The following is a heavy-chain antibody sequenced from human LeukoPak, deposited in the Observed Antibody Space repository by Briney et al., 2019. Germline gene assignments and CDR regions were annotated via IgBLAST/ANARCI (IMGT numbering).Heavy chain of an antibody. J-gene: IGHJ4*02. V-gene: IGHV3-23*01. CDR2: ISNSGGST. CDR3: AKEGFDS. CDR1: GFSNYA. Sequence: GGSLRLSCAASGFSNYAMAWVRQAPGKGLEWVSSISNSGGSTYYADSVKGRFTISRDNSKNTLYLQMNSLRAEDTAVYYCAKEGFDSWGQGTLVTVSS.